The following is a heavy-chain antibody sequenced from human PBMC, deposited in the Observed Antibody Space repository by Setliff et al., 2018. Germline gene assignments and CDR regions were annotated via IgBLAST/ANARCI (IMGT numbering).Heavy chain of an antibody. CDR3: ARASHSHGSPNWFDP. Sequence: PSETLSLTCNVSGDFISSGGYTWNWIRQHPEMGLEWIGYIFYNGNTFYNPSLQSRVTISVDTSKNQFSLKLTSLNAADSAVYYCARASHSHGSPNWFDPWGPGTLVTV. J-gene: IGHJ5*02. D-gene: IGHD2-15*01. CDR2: IFYNGNT. CDR1: GDFISSGGYT. V-gene: IGHV4-31*03.